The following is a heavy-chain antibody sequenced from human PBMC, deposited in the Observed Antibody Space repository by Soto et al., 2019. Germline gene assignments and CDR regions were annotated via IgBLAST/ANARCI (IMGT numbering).Heavy chain of an antibody. Sequence: GESLKISCKGSGYSFTSYWINWVRQMPGKGLEWMGRIDPSDSYTNYSPSFQGHVTISADKSISTAYLQWSSLKASDTAMYYCERASIVGLVPNDYWGQGTLVTVSS. J-gene: IGHJ4*02. CDR2: IDPSDSYT. CDR1: GYSFTSYW. CDR3: ERASIVGLVPNDY. D-gene: IGHD3-3*01. V-gene: IGHV5-10-1*01.